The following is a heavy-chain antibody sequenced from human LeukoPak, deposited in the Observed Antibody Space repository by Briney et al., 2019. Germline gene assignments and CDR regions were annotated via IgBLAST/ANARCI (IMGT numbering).Heavy chain of an antibody. V-gene: IGHV4-59*01. CDR3: ARRYFDWSHALYYYYGMDV. CDR1: GGSISSYY. D-gene: IGHD3-9*01. J-gene: IGHJ6*02. CDR2: IYYSLIT. Sequence: SESLSLTRAVSGGSISSYYWSWVRQRPGEGVGRGGYIYYSLITNFNPSLTSRVTISVDTSKNQFSLKLCSVTAADTAVYYCARRYFDWSHALYYYYGMDVWGQGTTVTVSS.